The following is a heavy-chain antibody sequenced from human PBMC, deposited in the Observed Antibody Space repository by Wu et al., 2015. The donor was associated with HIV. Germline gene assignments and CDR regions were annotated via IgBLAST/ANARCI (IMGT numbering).Heavy chain of an antibody. D-gene: IGHD6-13*01. CDR3: ARAAAGRTHYFDF. V-gene: IGHV1-69*12. Sequence: QVQLVQSGAEVKKPGSSVKVSASLLETPSTAILITGCDRSLAKALSGWEGILPLFGSADYAQKFQGRVTFTADEATSTAYMELRGLRPDDTAVFFCARAAAGRTHYFDFWGQGTLVTVSS. CDR1: ETPSTAIL. CDR2: ILPLFGSA. J-gene: IGHJ4*02.